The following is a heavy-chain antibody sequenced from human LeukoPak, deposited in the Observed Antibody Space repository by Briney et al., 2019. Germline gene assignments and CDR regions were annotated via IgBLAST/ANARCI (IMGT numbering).Heavy chain of an antibody. V-gene: IGHV1-8*01. CDR3: ARGAIFGVTPRGYGMDV. CDR2: MNPNNGGT. D-gene: IGHD3-3*01. CDR1: GYTFTIYD. Sequence: ASVKVSCKASGYTFTIYDINWVRQAPGQGLEWVGWMNPNNGGTVYAQKSQGRVTMTRDTSTGTLYMELNSLKSEDTAVYYCARGAIFGVTPRGYGMDVWGQGTTVTVSS. J-gene: IGHJ6*02.